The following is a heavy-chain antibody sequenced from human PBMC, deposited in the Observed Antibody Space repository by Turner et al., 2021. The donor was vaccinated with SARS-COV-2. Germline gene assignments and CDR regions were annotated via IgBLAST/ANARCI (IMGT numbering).Heavy chain of an antibody. CDR2: TYYSGST. D-gene: IGHD3-22*01. CDR1: GGSISSSSYY. V-gene: IGHV4-39*01. J-gene: IGHJ2*01. Sequence: QLQLQESGPGLVKPSETLSLTCTVSGGSISSSSYYWGWIRQPPGKGLEWSGSTYYSGSTYYNPSLKSRVTISVDTSKNQFSLKLSSVTAADTAVYYCARRGRLLGDWYFDLWGRGTLVTVSS. CDR3: ARRGRLLGDWYFDL.